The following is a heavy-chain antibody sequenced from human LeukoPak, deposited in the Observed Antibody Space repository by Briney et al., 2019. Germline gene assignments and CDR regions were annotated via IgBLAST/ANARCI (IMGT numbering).Heavy chain of an antibody. CDR2: IYYSGST. CDR3: ARHGVATINIDY. CDR1: GGSISSYY. D-gene: IGHD5-12*01. V-gene: IGHV4-59*08. J-gene: IGHJ4*02. Sequence: KASETLSLTCTVSGGSISSYYWSWIRQPPGKGLEWIGYIYYSGSTNYNPSLKSRVTISVDTSKNQFSLKLSSVTAADTAVYYCARHGVATINIDYWGRGTLVTVSS.